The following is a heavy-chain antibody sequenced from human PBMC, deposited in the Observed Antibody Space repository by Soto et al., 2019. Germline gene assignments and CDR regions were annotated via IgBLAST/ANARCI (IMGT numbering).Heavy chain of an antibody. CDR3: AKLEHNSGGILEY. J-gene: IGHJ4*02. CDR2: IFGGGDST. D-gene: IGHD3-10*01. V-gene: IGHV3-23*01. Sequence: GGSLRLSCAASGFSFSTYAMSWVRQAPGKGLEWVSAIFGGGDSTYYAASVKGRFTISRDNSKNTLYLQMNSLRAEDTAVYYCAKLEHNSGGILEYWGQGTLVTVSS. CDR1: GFSFSTYA.